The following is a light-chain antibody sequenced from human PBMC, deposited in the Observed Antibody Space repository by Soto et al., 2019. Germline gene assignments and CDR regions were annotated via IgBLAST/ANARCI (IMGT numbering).Light chain of an antibody. J-gene: IGKJ1*01. V-gene: IGKV3-20*01. Sequence: VLTQSPGTLSLSTGERATLSCRASQSVSSSYLAWYQQKPGQAPRLLIYGASSRATGIPDRFSGSGSGTDFTLTISRLEPEDFAVYYCQQGYSTPWTFAQGTKVDIK. CDR2: GAS. CDR3: QQGYSTPWT. CDR1: QSVSSSY.